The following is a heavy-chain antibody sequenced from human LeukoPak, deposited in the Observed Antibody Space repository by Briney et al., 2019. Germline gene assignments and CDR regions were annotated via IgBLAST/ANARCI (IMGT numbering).Heavy chain of an antibody. CDR2: MNPNSGNT. CDR3: ARGGRNVDIVGYMDV. CDR1: GYTFTSYD. D-gene: IGHD5-12*01. Sequence: SVKVPCKASGYTFTSYDINWVRQATGQGLEWMGWMNPNSGNTGYAQKFQGRVTITRNTSISTAYMELSSLRSEDTAVYYCARGGRNVDIVGYMDVWGKGTTVTVSS. J-gene: IGHJ6*03. V-gene: IGHV1-8*03.